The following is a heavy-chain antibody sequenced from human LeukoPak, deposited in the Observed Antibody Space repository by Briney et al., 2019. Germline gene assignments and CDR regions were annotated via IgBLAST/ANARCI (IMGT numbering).Heavy chain of an antibody. Sequence: SETLSLTCTVSGGSISSGGYYWSWIRQPPGKGLEWVGYIYHSGSTYYNPSLKSRVTISVDRSKNQFSLKLSSVTAADTAVYYCARTEATVTTGLDYWGQGTLVTVSS. J-gene: IGHJ4*02. CDR1: GGSISSGGYY. D-gene: IGHD4-11*01. V-gene: IGHV4-30-2*01. CDR3: ARTEATVTTGLDY. CDR2: IYHSGST.